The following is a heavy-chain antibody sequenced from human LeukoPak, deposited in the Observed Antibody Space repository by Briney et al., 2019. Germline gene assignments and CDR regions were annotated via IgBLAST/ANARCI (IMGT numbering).Heavy chain of an antibody. Sequence: GASVKVPCKASGYTFTDYYIHWVRQASGQGLEWMGWINPSSGATYYAQKFQGRISMTRDTSISTAYMELSGLRSDDTAVYYCARDGDSLWKSLDVWGKGTTVTVSS. V-gene: IGHV1-2*02. CDR3: ARDGDSLWKSLDV. CDR2: INPSSGAT. D-gene: IGHD7-27*01. CDR1: GYTFTDYY. J-gene: IGHJ6*04.